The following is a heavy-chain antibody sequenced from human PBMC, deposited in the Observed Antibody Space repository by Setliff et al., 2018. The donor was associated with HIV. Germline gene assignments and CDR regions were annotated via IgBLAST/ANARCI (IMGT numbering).Heavy chain of an antibody. Sequence: SETLSLTCAVSGGSISSSNWWSWVRQPPGKGLEWIGRIYTSGSTNYNPSLKSRVTISLDTSKNQFSLKLSSVTAADTAVYYCARHHLVDPFDYWGHGTLVTVSS. J-gene: IGHJ4*01. CDR2: IYTSGST. CDR1: GGSISSSNW. V-gene: IGHV4-4*02. D-gene: IGHD2-2*01. CDR3: ARHHLVDPFDY.